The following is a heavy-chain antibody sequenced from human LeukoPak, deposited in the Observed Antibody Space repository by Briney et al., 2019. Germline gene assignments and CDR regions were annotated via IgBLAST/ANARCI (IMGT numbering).Heavy chain of an antibody. D-gene: IGHD6-13*01. CDR1: GFTFSSYG. V-gene: IGHV3-33*01. Sequence: QPGRSLRLSCAASGFTFSSYGMHWVLQAPSKGLEWVAVIWYDGSNKYYADSVKGRFTISRDNSKNTLYLQMNSLRAEDTAVYYCARDPGQQLVRGWFDPWGQGTLVTVSS. J-gene: IGHJ5*02. CDR3: ARDPGQQLVRGWFDP. CDR2: IWYDGSNK.